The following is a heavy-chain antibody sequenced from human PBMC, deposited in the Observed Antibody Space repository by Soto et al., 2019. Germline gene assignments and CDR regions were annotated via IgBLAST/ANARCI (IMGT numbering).Heavy chain of an antibody. CDR2: IIPIFGTA. CDR3: ARXLNGYGGNRVYYYGMDV. CDR1: GGTFSSYA. Sequence: AAPVKVSCKASGGTFSSYAISWVRQAPGQGLEWMGGIIPIFGTANYAQKFQGRVTITADESTSTAYMELSSLRSEDTAVYYCARXLNGYGGNRVYYYGMDVWGQGTTVTVSS. V-gene: IGHV1-69*01. J-gene: IGHJ6*01. D-gene: IGHD4-17*01.